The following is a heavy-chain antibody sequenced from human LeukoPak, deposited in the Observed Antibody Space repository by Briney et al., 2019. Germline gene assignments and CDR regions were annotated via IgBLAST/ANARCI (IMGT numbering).Heavy chain of an antibody. CDR1: GYTFTSYA. CDR3: ARTLGYCSSTSCRYFDY. CDR2: INPSGGST. Sequence: ASVKVSCKASGYTFTSYAMNWVRQAPGQGLEWMGIINPSGGSTSYAQKFQGRVTMTRDTSTSTVYMELSSLRSEDTAVYYCARTLGYCSSTSCRYFDYWGQGTLVTVPS. J-gene: IGHJ4*02. V-gene: IGHV1-46*01. D-gene: IGHD2-2*01.